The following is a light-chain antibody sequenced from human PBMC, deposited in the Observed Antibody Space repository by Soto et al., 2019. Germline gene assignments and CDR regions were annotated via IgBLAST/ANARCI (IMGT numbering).Light chain of an antibody. V-gene: IGKV2-28*01. CDR1: QSLQHSNGYNY. CDR3: MQGVQTHQIT. Sequence: DIMGPPSPIYLPVIPGEPASISFRSSQSLQHSNGYNYLDWYLQKPGQSPQLLISLGSNRASGVPDRFSGSGSGTDFTLKISRVEPDDVGVYYCMQGVQTHQITFSQGTRLEIK. CDR2: LGS. J-gene: IGKJ5*01.